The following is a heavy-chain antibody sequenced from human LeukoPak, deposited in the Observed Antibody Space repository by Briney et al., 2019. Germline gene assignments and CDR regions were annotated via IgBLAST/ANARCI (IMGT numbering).Heavy chain of an antibody. CDR3: TGGSDKVQSGEYYYYMDV. CDR2: IDRDGRVQ. CDR1: GFTTHYW. D-gene: IGHD1-1*01. Sequence: GGSLRLSCTASGFTTHYWLNWVRQSPGEGLEWVANIDRDGRVQHYVDSVEGRFTISRDSAKNSLALQMHSLRAEDTAVYYCTGGSDKVQSGEYYYYMDVWGTGTTVTVSS. V-gene: IGHV3-7*01. J-gene: IGHJ6*03.